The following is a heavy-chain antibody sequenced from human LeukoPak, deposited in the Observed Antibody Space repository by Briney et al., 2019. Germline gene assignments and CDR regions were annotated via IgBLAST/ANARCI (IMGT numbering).Heavy chain of an antibody. CDR1: GGSFSSSNW. J-gene: IGHJ3*02. V-gene: IGHV4-4*02. Sequence: SGTLSLTCAVSGGSFSSSNWWSWVLQPPGKGLEWIGEIYHSGSTNYNPSLKSRVTISVDKSKNQFSLKLSSVTAADTAVYYCARAPIVVELNAFDIWGQGTVVTVSS. CDR3: ARAPIVVELNAFDI. D-gene: IGHD2-21*01. CDR2: IYHSGST.